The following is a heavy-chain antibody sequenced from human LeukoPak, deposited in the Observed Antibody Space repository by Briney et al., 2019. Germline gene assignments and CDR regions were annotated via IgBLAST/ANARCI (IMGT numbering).Heavy chain of an antibody. CDR3: ALYGVSSFITY. J-gene: IGHJ4*02. Sequence: PGRSLGLSCAASGFTFSSYGMHWVRQAPGKGLEWVAVISYDGSNKYYADSVKGRFTISRDNSKNTLYLQMNSLRAEDTAVYYCALYGVSSFITYWGQGTLVTVSS. CDR2: ISYDGSNK. CDR1: GFTFSSYG. V-gene: IGHV3-30*03. D-gene: IGHD4-17*01.